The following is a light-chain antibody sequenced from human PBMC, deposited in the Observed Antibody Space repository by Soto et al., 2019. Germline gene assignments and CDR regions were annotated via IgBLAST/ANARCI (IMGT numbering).Light chain of an antibody. CDR3: SSYTSSSTVI. Sequence: QSALTQPASVSGSPGQSITISCTGTSSDVGGYKFVSWYQQHPGKAPKFIIYDVRNRPSGVSNRFSGSRSGNTASLTISGLQAEDEADYYCSSYTSSSTVIFGGGTKLTVL. CDR2: DVR. CDR1: SSDVGGYKF. J-gene: IGLJ2*01. V-gene: IGLV2-14*03.